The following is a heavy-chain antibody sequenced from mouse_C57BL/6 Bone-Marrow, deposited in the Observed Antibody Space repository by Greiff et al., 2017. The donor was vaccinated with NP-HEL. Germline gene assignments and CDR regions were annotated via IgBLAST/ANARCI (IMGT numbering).Heavy chain of an antibody. D-gene: IGHD1-2*01. CDR3: ARVVLRRNYAMDY. V-gene: IGHV1-64*01. CDR1: GYTFTSYW. Sequence: QVQLQQPGAELVKPGASVKLSCKASGYTFTSYWMHWVKQRPGQGLEWIGMIHPNSGSTNYNEKFKSKATLTVDKSSSTAYMQLSSLTSEDSAVYYCARVVLRRNYAMDYWGQGTSVTVSS. J-gene: IGHJ4*01. CDR2: IHPNSGST.